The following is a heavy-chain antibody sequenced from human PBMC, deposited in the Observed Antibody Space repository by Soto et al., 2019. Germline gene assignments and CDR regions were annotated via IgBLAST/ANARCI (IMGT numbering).Heavy chain of an antibody. V-gene: IGHV3-15*07. CDR2: IKSRTDGGTI. J-gene: IGHJ4*02. CDR3: WGSAY. D-gene: IGHD3-16*01. CDR1: GFTFREAW. Sequence: EVQLVESGGGLVKPGGSFRVSCAASGFTFREAWMNWVRQAPGKGLEWVGRIKSRTDGGTIEYATPVKGRFIISRDDSKNTLYLQMDSPKTEDTAVYYCWGSAYWGQGTLVTVSS.